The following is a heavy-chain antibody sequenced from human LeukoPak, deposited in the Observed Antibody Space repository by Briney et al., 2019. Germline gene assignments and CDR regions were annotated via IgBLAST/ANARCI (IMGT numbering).Heavy chain of an antibody. Sequence: GGSLRLSCAASGFTFSSYSMNWVRQAPGKGLEWVSSISSSSSYIYYADSVKGRFTISRDSAKNSLYLQMNSLRAEDTAVYYCARSCSGGSCYSERGYFDYWGQGTLVTVSS. CDR1: GFTFSSYS. D-gene: IGHD2-15*01. CDR3: ARSCSGGSCYSERGYFDY. J-gene: IGHJ4*02. V-gene: IGHV3-21*01. CDR2: ISSSSSYI.